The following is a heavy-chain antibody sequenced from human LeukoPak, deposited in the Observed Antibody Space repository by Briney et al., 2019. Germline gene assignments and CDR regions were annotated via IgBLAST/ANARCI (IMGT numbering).Heavy chain of an antibody. CDR2: IYSGGST. V-gene: IGHV3-53*01. CDR1: GFTVSSNY. D-gene: IGHD5-12*01. J-gene: IGHJ4*02. CDR3: ARLDVAGYVGY. Sequence: GGSLRLSCAASGFTVSSNYMSWVRQAPGKGLEWVSVIYSGGSTYYADSVKGRFTISRDNSKNTLYLQMNSLRAEDTAVYYCARLDVAGYVGYWGQGTLVTVSS.